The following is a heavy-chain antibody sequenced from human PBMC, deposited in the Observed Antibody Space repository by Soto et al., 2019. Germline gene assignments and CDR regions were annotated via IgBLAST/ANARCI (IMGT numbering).Heavy chain of an antibody. CDR2: IWYDGSNK. CDR1: GFTFSSYG. CDR3: ARDRQRYCSSTSCHWYFDL. V-gene: IGHV3-33*01. J-gene: IGHJ2*01. D-gene: IGHD2-2*01. Sequence: QVQLVESGGGVVQPGRSLRLSCAASGFTFSSYGMHWVRQAPGKGLEWVAVIWYDGSNKYYADSVKGRFTISRDNSKNTLYLQMNSLRAEDTAVYYCARDRQRYCSSTSCHWYFDLWGRGTLVTVSS.